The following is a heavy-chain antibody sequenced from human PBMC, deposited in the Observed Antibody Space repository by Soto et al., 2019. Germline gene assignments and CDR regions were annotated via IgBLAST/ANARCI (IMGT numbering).Heavy chain of an antibody. CDR2: TYYSGST. J-gene: IGHJ6*02. CDR1: GGSISSYY. Sequence: SETLSLTCTVSGGSISSYYWSWIRQPPGKGLEWIGYTYYSGSTIYNPSLKSRVTISVDTSKNQFSLKLSSVTAADAAVYYCTRQGFGEVHGLVDVWGQGTTVTVSS. CDR3: TRQGFGEVHGLVDV. V-gene: IGHV4-59*08. D-gene: IGHD3-10*01.